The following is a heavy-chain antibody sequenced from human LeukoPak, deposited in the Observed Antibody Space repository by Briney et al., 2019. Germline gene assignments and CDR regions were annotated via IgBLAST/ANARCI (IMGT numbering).Heavy chain of an antibody. CDR2: IYHSGST. CDR1: GGSISSGYH. Sequence: ASETLSLTCAVSGGSISSGYHWGWIRQPPGKGLEWIGSIYHSGSTYYNPSLKSRVTISVDTSKNQFSLKLNPVTAADTAVYYCARYLTTVVTPYLYFDYWGQGTLVTVSS. D-gene: IGHD4-23*01. V-gene: IGHV4-38-2*01. CDR3: ARYLTTVVTPYLYFDY. J-gene: IGHJ4*02.